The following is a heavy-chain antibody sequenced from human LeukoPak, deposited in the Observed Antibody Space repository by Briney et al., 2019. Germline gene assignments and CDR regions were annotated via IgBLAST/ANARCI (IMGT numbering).Heavy chain of an antibody. D-gene: IGHD6-6*01. J-gene: IGHJ6*03. V-gene: IGHV4-34*01. CDR1: GGSFSGYY. CDR2: INHSGST. Sequence: SETLSLTCAVYGGSFSGYYWSWIRQPPGKGLEWIGEINHSGSTNYNPSLKSRVTISVDTSKNQFSLKLSSVTAADTAVYYCARGYVAAARLRYYNYYMDVWGKGTTVTVSS. CDR3: ARGYVAAARLRYYNYYMDV.